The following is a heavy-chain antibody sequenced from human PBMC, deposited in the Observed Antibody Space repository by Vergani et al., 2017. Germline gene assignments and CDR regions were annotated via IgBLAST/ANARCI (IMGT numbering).Heavy chain of an antibody. D-gene: IGHD2-8*01. CDR1: GGSISSYY. CDR3: AREGAGYCTNGVCYRYYYYMDV. Sequence: QVQLQESGPGLVKPSETLSLTCTVSGGSISSYYWSWIRQPPGKGLEWIGYIYYSGSTNYHPSLKSRVTISVDTSKNQFSLKLSSVTVAATAVYYCAREGAGYCTNGVCYRYYYYMDVWGKGTTVTVSS. J-gene: IGHJ6*03. CDR2: IYYSGST. V-gene: IGHV4-59*01.